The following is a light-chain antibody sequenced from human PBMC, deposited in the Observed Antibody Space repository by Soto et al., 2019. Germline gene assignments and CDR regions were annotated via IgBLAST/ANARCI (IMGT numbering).Light chain of an antibody. V-gene: IGLV2-14*01. Sequence: QSVLTQPASVSGSPGQSITISCSGTSSDVGGYNFVAWFQQHPGKAPKLMIYDVSIRPSGVSNRFSASKSGNTASLTISGLQAEDEADYYCSSYTKNKTLQFGGGTQLTVL. CDR3: SSYTKNKTLQ. J-gene: IGLJ2*01. CDR1: SSDVGGYNF. CDR2: DVS.